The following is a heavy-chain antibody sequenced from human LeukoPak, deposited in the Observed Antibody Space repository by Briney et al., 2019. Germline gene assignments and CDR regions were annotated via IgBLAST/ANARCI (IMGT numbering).Heavy chain of an antibody. Sequence: AETLFLTCTVSGGSMSSHYWSWIRQPPGKGLEWIGYISYIGRTNYNPSLKGRVTIAVDTSKNQFSLKLSSVTAADAAVYFCEREQTTVTKGLDIWGQGTMVTVSA. D-gene: IGHD4-17*01. CDR3: EREQTTVTKGLDI. CDR2: ISYIGRT. CDR1: GGSMSSHY. V-gene: IGHV4-59*11. J-gene: IGHJ3*02.